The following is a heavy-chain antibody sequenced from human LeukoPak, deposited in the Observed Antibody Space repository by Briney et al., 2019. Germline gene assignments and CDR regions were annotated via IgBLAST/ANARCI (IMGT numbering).Heavy chain of an antibody. CDR3: VCYDNAAEYFHY. V-gene: IGHV3-23*01. CDR1: GFTFSSYG. D-gene: IGHD3-22*01. J-gene: IGHJ1*01. Sequence: GRSLRLSCAASGFTFSSYGMHWVRQAPGKGLEWGSSITTSGGSTSYADSVRGRFTISRDNSKNTLYLQMNSLRAEDTALYYCVCYDNAAEYFHYWGQGTLVTVSS. CDR2: ITTSGGST.